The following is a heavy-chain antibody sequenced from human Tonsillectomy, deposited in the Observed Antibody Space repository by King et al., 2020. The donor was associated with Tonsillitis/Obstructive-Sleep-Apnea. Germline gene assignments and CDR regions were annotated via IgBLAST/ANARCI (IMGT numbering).Heavy chain of an antibody. CDR3: ARGLYGGSSHY. V-gene: IGHV4-34*01. J-gene: IGHJ4*02. CDR1: GGSFSGYY. Sequence: VQLQQWGAGLLKPSETLSLTCAVYGGSFSGYYWSWIRQPPGKGLEWIEEINHSGSTNYNPSLKSRVTISVDTSKNQFSLKLSSVTAADTAVYYCARGLYGGSSHYWGQGTLVTVSS. CDR2: INHSGST. D-gene: IGHD1-26*01.